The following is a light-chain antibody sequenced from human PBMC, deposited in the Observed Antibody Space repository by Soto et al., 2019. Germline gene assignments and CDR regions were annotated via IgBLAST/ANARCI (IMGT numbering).Light chain of an antibody. Sequence: QSALTQPRSVSGSPGQSVTISCTGTSSDVGGYKYVSWYQQKPGKAPKLIIYGVSRWPSGVPNRFSGSKSGNRASLAISGLRSEDEADYYCATWDGSLRGWVFGGGTKLTVL. CDR2: GVS. CDR1: SSDVGGYKY. V-gene: IGLV2-11*01. CDR3: ATWDGSLRGWV. J-gene: IGLJ3*02.